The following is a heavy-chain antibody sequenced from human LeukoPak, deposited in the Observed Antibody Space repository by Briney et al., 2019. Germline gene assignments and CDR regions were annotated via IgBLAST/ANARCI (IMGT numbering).Heavy chain of an antibody. V-gene: IGHV4-59*01. Sequence: KPPETLSLTCTVSGGSISGFYWTLTRQPPGKGLEWIGNIHYSGSTEYNASLRSRVTISVDTSKNQYSLKLSSVTAADTAVYYCAGVRSGSYYRGIFDYWGQGTLVTVSS. CDR1: GGSISGFY. J-gene: IGHJ4*02. CDR3: AGVRSGSYYRGIFDY. CDR2: IHYSGST. D-gene: IGHD3-10*01.